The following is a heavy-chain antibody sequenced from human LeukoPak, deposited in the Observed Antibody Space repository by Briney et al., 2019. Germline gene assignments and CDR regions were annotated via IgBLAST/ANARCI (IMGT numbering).Heavy chain of an antibody. Sequence: SGGSLRLSCAASGFTFSSYAMHWVRQAPGKGLEWVAVISYDGSNKYYADSVKGRSTISRDNSKNTLYLQMNSLRAEDTAVYYCARALDYYDSSGYNDAFDIWGQGTMVTVSS. J-gene: IGHJ3*02. CDR2: ISYDGSNK. CDR3: ARALDYYDSSGYNDAFDI. CDR1: GFTFSSYA. D-gene: IGHD3-22*01. V-gene: IGHV3-30*04.